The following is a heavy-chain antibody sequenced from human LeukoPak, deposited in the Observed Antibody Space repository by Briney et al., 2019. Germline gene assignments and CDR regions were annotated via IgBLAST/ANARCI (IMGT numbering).Heavy chain of an antibody. CDR3: AKDFSTSGSFYDY. J-gene: IGHJ4*02. CDR2: ISYDGSNK. V-gene: IGHV3-30*04. Sequence: GGSLRLSCAASGFTFSSYAMHWVRQAPGKGLEWVAVISYDGSNKYYADSVKGRFTISRDNAKNSLYLQMNSLRPEDTALYYCAKDFSTSGSFYDYWGQGTLVTVSS. CDR1: GFTFSSYA. D-gene: IGHD1-26*01.